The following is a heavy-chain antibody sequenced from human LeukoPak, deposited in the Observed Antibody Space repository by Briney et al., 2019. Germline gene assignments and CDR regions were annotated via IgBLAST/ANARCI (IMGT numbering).Heavy chain of an antibody. V-gene: IGHV3-7*01. CDR3: ARAFYGSGSYYNN. D-gene: IGHD3-10*01. CDR2: IKQDGSET. Sequence: PGGSLRLSCAASGFTLSSYWMSWVREAPGKGLEWVANIKQDGSETYYVDSVKGRFTISRDNAKNSLYLQMNSMRAEDTAVYYCARAFYGSGSYYNNWGQGTLVTVSS. J-gene: IGHJ4*02. CDR1: GFTLSSYW.